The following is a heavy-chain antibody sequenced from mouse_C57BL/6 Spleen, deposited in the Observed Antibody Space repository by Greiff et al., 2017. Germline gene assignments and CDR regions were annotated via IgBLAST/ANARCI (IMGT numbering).Heavy chain of an antibody. V-gene: IGHV2-5*01. CDR1: GFSLTSYG. D-gene: IGHD1-1*01. CDR2: IWRGGST. Sequence: VQLQQSGPGLVQPSQSLSITCTVSGFSLTSYGVHWVRQSPGKGLEWLGVIWRGGSTDYNAAFMSRLSITKDNSKSQVFFKMNSLQADDTAIYYWAKIIYYYGSSYAMDYWGQGTSVTVSS. CDR3: AKIIYYYGSSYAMDY. J-gene: IGHJ4*01.